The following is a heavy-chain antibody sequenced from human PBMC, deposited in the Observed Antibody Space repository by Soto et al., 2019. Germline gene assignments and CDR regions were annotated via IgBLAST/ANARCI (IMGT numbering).Heavy chain of an antibody. CDR1: GYSISNGYF. J-gene: IGHJ4*02. V-gene: IGHV4-38-2*02. CDR3: AREVGATARAFDY. D-gene: IGHD1-26*01. Sequence: ETLSLTCAVSGYSISNGYFWGWIRQPPGKGLEWIGSIHHRGSTYYNPSLKSRLTISVDTSKNHFSLKLSSVTAADTAVYFCAREVGATARAFDYWGQGSLVTVSS. CDR2: IHHRGST.